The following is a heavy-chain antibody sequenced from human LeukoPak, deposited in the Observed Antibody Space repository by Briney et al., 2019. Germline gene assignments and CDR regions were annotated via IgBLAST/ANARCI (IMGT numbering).Heavy chain of an antibody. CDR2: INSYGRCR. V-gene: IGHV3-74*01. Sequence: GGSLRLSCAASGFTFSNYWMHWVRQAPGKGLGWVSRINSYGRCRNYADSVKGRFTISRDNAKNTLYLQMNSLRAEDTAVYYCASASSHRIAAGGDYWGQGTLVTVSS. CDR3: ASASSHRIAAGGDY. CDR1: GFTFSNYW. D-gene: IGHD6-13*01. J-gene: IGHJ4*02.